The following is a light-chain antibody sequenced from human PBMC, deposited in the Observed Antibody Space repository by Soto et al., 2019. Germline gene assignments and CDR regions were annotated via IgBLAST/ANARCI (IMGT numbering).Light chain of an antibody. J-gene: IGKJ5*01. CDR1: QGISSY. Sequence: DIQLTQSPSFLSASVGDRVTITCRASQGISSYLAWYQQEPGNAPKLLIYAASTLQSGVPSIFSGSGSGTEFTLTISSLQPEDSATYYCQQLYSYPITFGQGTRLEIK. CDR2: AAS. V-gene: IGKV1-9*01. CDR3: QQLYSYPIT.